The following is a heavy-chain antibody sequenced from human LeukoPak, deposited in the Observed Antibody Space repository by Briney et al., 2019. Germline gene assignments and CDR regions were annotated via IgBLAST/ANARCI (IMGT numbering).Heavy chain of an antibody. J-gene: IGHJ4*02. Sequence: AGSLRLSCAVSAFTFSSYEMNWARHPPGKGLEWVSYITSSGSVIYYADPVKGRFTISRGNAKNSLYLQMNSLRAEDTAVYYCARVGVDGSGTYGDYWGQGTLVTVSS. CDR1: AFTFSSYE. V-gene: IGHV3-48*03. CDR3: ARVGVDGSGTYGDY. D-gene: IGHD3-10*01. CDR2: ITSSGSVI.